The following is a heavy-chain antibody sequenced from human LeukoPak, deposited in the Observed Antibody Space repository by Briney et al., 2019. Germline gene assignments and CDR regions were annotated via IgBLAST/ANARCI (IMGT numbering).Heavy chain of an antibody. CDR2: IKQDGSEK. Sequence: GGSLRLSCAASGFTFSSYWMSRVRQAPGKGLEWVANIKQDGSEKYYVDSVKGRFTISRDNAKNSLYLQMNSLRAEDTAVYYCARDGVGVTFDYWGQGTLVTVSS. CDR3: ARDGVGVTFDY. J-gene: IGHJ4*02. CDR1: GFTFSSYW. D-gene: IGHD1-26*01. V-gene: IGHV3-7*01.